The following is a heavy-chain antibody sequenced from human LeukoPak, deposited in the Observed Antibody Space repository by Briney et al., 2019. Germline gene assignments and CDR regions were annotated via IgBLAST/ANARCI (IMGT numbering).Heavy chain of an antibody. CDR2: ITGGADST. J-gene: IGHJ6*03. Sequence: GGSLRLSCAGYGFTFNNYPISWVRQTPGKGLEWVSAITGGADSTYYADSVKGRFTISRDNSKNTVYLQMNTLRVEDTAVYYCASDFPLYYYYMDVWGKGTTVTVSS. CDR1: GFTFNNYP. CDR3: ASDFPLYYYYMDV. V-gene: IGHV3-23*01.